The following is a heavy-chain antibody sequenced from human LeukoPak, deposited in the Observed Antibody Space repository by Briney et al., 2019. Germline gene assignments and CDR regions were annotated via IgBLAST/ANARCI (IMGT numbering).Heavy chain of an antibody. D-gene: IGHD3-22*01. Sequence: GGSLRLSCAASGFTFSSYAMSWVRQAPGKGLEWVSAISGSGGSTYYADSVKGRFTISRDNSKNTLYLQMNSLRAEDTAMYFCARDLYDSTGIERHFDLWGRGTLVTVSS. CDR1: GFTFSSYA. V-gene: IGHV3-23*01. J-gene: IGHJ2*01. CDR2: ISGSGGST. CDR3: ARDLYDSTGIERHFDL.